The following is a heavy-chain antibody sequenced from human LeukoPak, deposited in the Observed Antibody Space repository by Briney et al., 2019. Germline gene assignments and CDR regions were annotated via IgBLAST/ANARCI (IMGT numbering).Heavy chain of an antibody. Sequence: AETLSLTCSASGGSISSSSNFWGWIRPPPGKGLEWIASVHHSGSTYYNPSLRSRLTISVDTSKNQFSLKMSSVTAADTAVYDCARQRGSGWYLFFDYWGQRTPVTVSS. J-gene: IGHJ4*02. CDR1: GGSISSSSNF. CDR2: VHHSGST. D-gene: IGHD6-19*01. CDR3: ARQRGSGWYLFFDY. V-gene: IGHV4-39*01.